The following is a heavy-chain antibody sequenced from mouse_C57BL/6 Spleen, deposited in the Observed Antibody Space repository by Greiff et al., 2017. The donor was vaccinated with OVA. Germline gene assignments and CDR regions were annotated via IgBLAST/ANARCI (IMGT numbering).Heavy chain of an antibody. CDR2: ISSGSSTI. CDR3: ARGVYRSYYAMDY. D-gene: IGHD2-14*01. V-gene: IGHV5-17*01. CDR1: GFTFSDYG. Sequence: EVHLVESGGGLVKPGGSLKLSCAASGFTFSDYGMHWVRQAPEKGLEWVAYISSGSSTIYYADTVKGRFTISRDNAKNTLFLQMTSLRSEDTAMYYCARGVYRSYYAMDYWGQGTSVTVSS. J-gene: IGHJ4*01.